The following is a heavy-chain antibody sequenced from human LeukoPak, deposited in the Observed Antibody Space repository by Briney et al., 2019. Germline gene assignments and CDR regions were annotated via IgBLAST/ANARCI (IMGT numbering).Heavy chain of an antibody. J-gene: IGHJ4*02. CDR1: GFTFSSYS. V-gene: IGHV3-21*04. Sequence: GGSLRLSCAASGFTFSSYSMNWVRQAPGKGLEWVSSISSSSSYIYYADSVKGRFTISRDNAKNSLYVQMSSLRAEDTALYYCARSMVRGVDAQSFDYWGQGTLVTVSS. CDR3: ARSMVRGVDAQSFDY. CDR2: ISSSSSYI. D-gene: IGHD3-10*01.